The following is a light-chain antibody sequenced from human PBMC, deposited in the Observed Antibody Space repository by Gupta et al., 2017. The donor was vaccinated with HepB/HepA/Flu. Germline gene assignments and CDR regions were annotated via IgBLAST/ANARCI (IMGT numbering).Light chain of an antibody. V-gene: IGKV1-39*01. CDR2: AAS. CDR3: QQSYSTPFT. Sequence: DIHMTQSASSLSASVGDRVTITCRASQSISNYLNWYLEKPGKAPKVLIYAASSLQSGVPSRFSGSGSGTDFTLTISSLQAEDFGTYCCQQSYSTPFTFGPGTKVEIK. CDR1: QSISNY. J-gene: IGKJ3*01.